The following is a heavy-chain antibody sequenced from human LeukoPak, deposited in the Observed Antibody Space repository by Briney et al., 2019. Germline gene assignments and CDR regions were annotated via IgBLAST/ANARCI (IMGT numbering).Heavy chain of an antibody. CDR3: ARVGNYCSGGSCYPGWFDP. J-gene: IGHJ5*02. D-gene: IGHD2-15*01. CDR2: IYYSGRT. V-gene: IGHV4-31*03. CDR1: GGSISSGGYH. Sequence: SETLSLTCTVSGGSISSGGYHWSWIRQHPGKGLEWIGYIYYSGRTYYNPSLKSRVTISVDTSKNQFSLKLSSVTAADTAVYYCARVGNYCSGGSCYPGWFDPWGQGTLVTVSS.